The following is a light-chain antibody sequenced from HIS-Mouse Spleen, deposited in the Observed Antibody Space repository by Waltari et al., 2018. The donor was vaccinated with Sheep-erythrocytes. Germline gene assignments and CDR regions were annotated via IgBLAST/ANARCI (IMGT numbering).Light chain of an antibody. CDR1: NSYAGRYNV. J-gene: IGLJ3*02. V-gene: IGLV2-23*01. CDR2: EGS. CDR3: CSYAGSSTPWV. Sequence: QSALTQPASVSRPPGHSLTIPCPRTNSYAGRYNVVSWYQQHPGKAPKLMIYEGSKRPSGVSNRFSGSKSGNTASLTISGLQAEDEADYYCCSYAGSSTPWVFGGGTKLTVL.